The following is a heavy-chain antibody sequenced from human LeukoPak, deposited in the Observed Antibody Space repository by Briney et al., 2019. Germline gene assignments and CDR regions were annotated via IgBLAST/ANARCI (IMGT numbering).Heavy chain of an antibody. CDR3: AREVRTGYWPHVHYYYYMDV. J-gene: IGHJ6*03. CDR1: GGSISSHY. Sequence: SETLSLTCTVSGGSISSHYWSWIRQPAGKGLEWIGHMYISGSTDYNPSLKSRVTMSVETSKNQFSLELSSVTAADTAVYYCAREVRTGYWPHVHYYYYMDVWGKGTTVTVSS. CDR2: MYISGST. V-gene: IGHV4-4*07. D-gene: IGHD3/OR15-3a*01.